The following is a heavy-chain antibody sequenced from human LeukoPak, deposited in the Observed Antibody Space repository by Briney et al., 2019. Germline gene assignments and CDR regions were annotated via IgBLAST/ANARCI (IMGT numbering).Heavy chain of an antibody. CDR1: GGSISSYY. V-gene: IGHV4-4*07. D-gene: IGHD3-3*01. Sequence: SETLSLTCTVSGGSISSYYWSWIRQPAGKGLEWIGRIYTSGSTNYNPSLKSRVTISLDKSKNQFSLKLSSVTAADTAVYYCASRENNFWSGRGHDYWGQGTLVTVSS. CDR3: ASRENNFWSGRGHDY. CDR2: IYTSGST. J-gene: IGHJ4*02.